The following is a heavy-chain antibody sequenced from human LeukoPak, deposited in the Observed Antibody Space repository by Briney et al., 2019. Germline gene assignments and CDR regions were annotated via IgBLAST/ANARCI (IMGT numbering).Heavy chain of an antibody. CDR1: GGSISSSSYY. CDR2: IYYSGST. V-gene: IGHV4-39*01. D-gene: IGHD6-19*01. J-gene: IGHJ4*02. Sequence: SETLSLTCTVSGGSISSSSYYWGWIRQPPGKGLEWIGSIYYSGSTYYNPSLKSRVTISVDTSKNQFSLKLSSVTAADTAVYYCARHAYSSGCLDYWGQGTLVAVSS. CDR3: ARHAYSSGCLDY.